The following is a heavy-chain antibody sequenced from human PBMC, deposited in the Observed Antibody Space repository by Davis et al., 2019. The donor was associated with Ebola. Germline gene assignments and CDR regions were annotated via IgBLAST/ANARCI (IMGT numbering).Heavy chain of an antibody. J-gene: IGHJ4*02. CDR2: MNPNSGNT. Sequence: AASVKVSCKASGYTFTSYDFNWVRQATGQGLEWMGWMNPNSGNTGYAQKFQGRVTMTRHTSISTAYMELSSLRSEDTAVYYCTIGSEIFGVVTYDYWGQGTLVTVSS. CDR3: TIGSEIFGVVTYDY. D-gene: IGHD3-3*01. CDR1: GYTFTSYD. V-gene: IGHV1-8*02.